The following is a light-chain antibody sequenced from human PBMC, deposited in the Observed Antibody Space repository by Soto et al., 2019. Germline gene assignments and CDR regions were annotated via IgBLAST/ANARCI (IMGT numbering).Light chain of an antibody. CDR1: QTISVY. CDR2: SAS. J-gene: IGKJ4*01. CDR3: QQTYSVPLT. V-gene: IGKV1-39*01. Sequence: DIQMTQSPSSLSASVGDRVTITCRASQTISVYLNWYQQKPGRAPDVLIYSASTRRSGVPSRFSGSGSGTDFTLTITSLQPEDFATYYCQQTYSVPLTFGEGTRV.